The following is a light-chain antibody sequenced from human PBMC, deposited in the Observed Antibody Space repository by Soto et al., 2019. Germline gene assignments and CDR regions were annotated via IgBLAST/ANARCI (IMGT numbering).Light chain of an antibody. Sequence: QSALTQPASVSGSPGQSITISCTGTSSDIGGYNYVSWYQQHPGKAPKLMIYEVSNRPSGVSNRFSGSKSGNTASLTISGLQAEDEADYYCSSYTSSNTLGFGGGTKLTVL. CDR1: SSDIGGYNY. V-gene: IGLV2-14*01. CDR3: SSYTSSNTLG. CDR2: EVS. J-gene: IGLJ3*02.